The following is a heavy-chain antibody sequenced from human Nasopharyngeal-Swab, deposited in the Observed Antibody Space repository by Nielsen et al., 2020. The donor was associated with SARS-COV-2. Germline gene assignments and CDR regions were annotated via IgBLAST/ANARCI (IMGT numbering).Heavy chain of an antibody. CDR1: VYTFTSYG. CDR3: ARGYGSGSYYAYYYYGMDV. J-gene: IGHJ6*02. D-gene: IGHD3-10*01. V-gene: IGHV1-18*01. Sequence: ASVKVSCKSSVYTFTSYGISWVRQAPGQGLEWMGWISAYNGNTNYAQKLQGRVTMTTDTSTSTAYMELRSLRSDDTAVYYCARGYGSGSYYAYYYYGMDVWGQGTTVTVSS. CDR2: ISAYNGNT.